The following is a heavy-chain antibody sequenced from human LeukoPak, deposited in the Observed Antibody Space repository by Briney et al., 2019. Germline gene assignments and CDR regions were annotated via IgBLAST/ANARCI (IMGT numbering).Heavy chain of an antibody. V-gene: IGHV3-30*04. CDR1: GFTFNDYI. CDR2: ISYDGSSE. Sequence: GRSLRLSCAASGFTFNDYIIHWVRQAPGKGLEWVALISYDGSSEYYADSVKGRFTISRDNSKNTLYLQMNSLRVEDTAVYYCARKGGSRFLGRYEYYGLDVWGQGTTVTV. CDR3: ARKGGSRFLGRYEYYGLDV. J-gene: IGHJ6*02. D-gene: IGHD3-16*01.